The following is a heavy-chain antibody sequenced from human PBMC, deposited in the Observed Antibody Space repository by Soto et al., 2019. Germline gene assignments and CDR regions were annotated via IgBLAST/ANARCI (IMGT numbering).Heavy chain of an antibody. D-gene: IGHD3-16*01. CDR3: ARAVGGGSYSYYYMDV. CDR2: ISGSGGST. V-gene: IGHV3-23*01. J-gene: IGHJ6*03. Sequence: GGSLRLSCAASGFTFSSYAMSWVRQAPGKGLEWVSAISGSGGSTYYADSVKGRFTISRANSKNTLYLQMNSLRAEDPDVSYCARAVGGGSYSYYYMDVWGKGTTVTVSS. CDR1: GFTFSSYA.